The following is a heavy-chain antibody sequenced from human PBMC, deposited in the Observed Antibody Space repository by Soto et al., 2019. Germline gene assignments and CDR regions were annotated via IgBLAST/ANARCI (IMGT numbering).Heavy chain of an antibody. Sequence: GGSLRLPSAASEFTFRSYSMNWVRQEPGKGLEWVSSISSSSSYIYYADSVKGRFTISRDNAKNSLYLQMNGLRAEDTAVYYCARDRSYYYYMDVWGKGTTVTVSS. CDR1: EFTFRSYS. CDR2: ISSSSSYI. J-gene: IGHJ6*03. CDR3: ARDRSYYYYMDV. V-gene: IGHV3-21*01.